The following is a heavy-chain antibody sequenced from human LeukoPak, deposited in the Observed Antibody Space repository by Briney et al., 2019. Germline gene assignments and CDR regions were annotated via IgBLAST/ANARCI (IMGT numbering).Heavy chain of an antibody. CDR3: ARWRVVPAASPAYYFDY. CDR2: IYSGSST. Sequence: GGSLRLSCAACGFTLSSNYMSWVRQAPGKGLEWVSVIYSGSSTYDADSVKGRFTISRDNSKNTLYLQMNSLRAEDTAVYYCARWRVVPAASPAYYFDYWGQGTLVTVSS. D-gene: IGHD2-2*01. J-gene: IGHJ4*02. CDR1: GFTLSSNY. V-gene: IGHV3-53*01.